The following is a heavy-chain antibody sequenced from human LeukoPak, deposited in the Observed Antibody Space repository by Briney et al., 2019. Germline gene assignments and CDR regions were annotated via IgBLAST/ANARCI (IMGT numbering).Heavy chain of an antibody. CDR1: GYTFTGYY. V-gene: IGHV1-2*02. CDR2: INPNSGGT. CDR3: ARDFPLYYYGSGTSLLFDY. J-gene: IGHJ4*02. D-gene: IGHD3-10*01. Sequence: ASVKVSCKASGYTFTGYYMHWVRQAPGQGLEWMGWINPNSGGTNYAQKFQGRVTMTRDTSISTAYMELSRLRSDDTAVYYCARDFPLYYYGSGTSLLFDYWGQGTLVTVSS.